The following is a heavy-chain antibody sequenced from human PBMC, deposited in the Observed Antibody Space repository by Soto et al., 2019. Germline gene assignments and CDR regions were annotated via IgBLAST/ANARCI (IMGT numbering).Heavy chain of an antibody. J-gene: IGHJ3*02. Sequence: ASVKVSCKASGYTFTSYAMHWVRQAPGQRLEWMGWINAGNGNTKYAQKLQGRVTMTTDTSTSTAYMELRSLRSDDTAVYYCARESVATILAFDIWGQGTMVTV. V-gene: IGHV1-3*01. CDR2: INAGNGNT. D-gene: IGHD5-12*01. CDR1: GYTFTSYA. CDR3: ARESVATILAFDI.